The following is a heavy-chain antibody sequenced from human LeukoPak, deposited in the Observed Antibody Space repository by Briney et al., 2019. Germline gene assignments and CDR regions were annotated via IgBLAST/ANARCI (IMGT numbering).Heavy chain of an antibody. V-gene: IGHV1-18*01. J-gene: IGHJ3*02. CDR1: DYTFTSYG. CDR3: ASVTGFDAFDI. Sequence: ASVKVSCKASDYTFTSYGISWVRQAPGQGLEWMGWISPYHGITNYAQKFQGRVTVTTDTSSTTAYMELRSLRSDDTALYYCASVTGFDAFDIWGQGTMVTVSS. CDR2: ISPYHGIT. D-gene: IGHD2-21*02.